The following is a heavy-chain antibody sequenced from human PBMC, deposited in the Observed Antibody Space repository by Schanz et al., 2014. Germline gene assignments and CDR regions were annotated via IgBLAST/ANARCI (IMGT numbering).Heavy chain of an antibody. CDR3: AKIERNED. J-gene: IGHJ4*02. D-gene: IGHD1-1*01. Sequence: EVQLVESGGGLIQPGGSLRLSCAASGFGFSSYSMNWVRQAPGKGLEWVIVISGSGGSTYYADSVRGRFTMSRDNSKNTMYLQMNSLRAEDTAVYFCAKIERNEDWGQGTLVTVSS. CDR1: GFGFSSYS. V-gene: IGHV3-23*04. CDR2: ISGSGGST.